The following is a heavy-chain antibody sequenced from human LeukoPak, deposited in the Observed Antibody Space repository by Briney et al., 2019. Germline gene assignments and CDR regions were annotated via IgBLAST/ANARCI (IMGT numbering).Heavy chain of an antibody. V-gene: IGHV4-39*01. J-gene: IGHJ4*02. CDR1: GGSISTRSYS. Sequence: SETLSLTCTVSGGSISTRSYSWGWIRQPPGKGLEWIGSMYYTGTSNYNPSLKSRVTISVDTSKNQFSLKLSSATAADTAVYHCARQEVATIDYWGQGTLVTVSS. CDR3: ARQEVATIDY. D-gene: IGHD2-15*01. CDR2: MYYTGTS.